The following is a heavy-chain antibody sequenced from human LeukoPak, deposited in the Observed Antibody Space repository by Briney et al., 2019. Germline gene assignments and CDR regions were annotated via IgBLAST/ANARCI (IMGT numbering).Heavy chain of an antibody. CDR1: GYTFTSYG. CDR3: ARDQRVVLMVYAIDWFDP. V-gene: IGHV1-18*01. D-gene: IGHD2-8*01. Sequence: ASVKVSCKASGYTFTSYGISWVRQAPGQGLEWMGWISAYNGNTNYAQKLQGRVTMTRDTSISTAYMELSRLRSDDTAVYYCARDQRVVLMVYAIDWFDPWGQGTLVTVSS. J-gene: IGHJ5*02. CDR2: ISAYNGNT.